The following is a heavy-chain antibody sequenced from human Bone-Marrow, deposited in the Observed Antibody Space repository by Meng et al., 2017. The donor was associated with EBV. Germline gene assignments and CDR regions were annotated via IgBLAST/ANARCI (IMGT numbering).Heavy chain of an antibody. Sequence: QISLNESGPTPGKPTQTLTLTVTFPGCSLSTPGWGVGWIRQPPGEALEWLAVIYWDDDKRYSPSLKSRLTITKDTSKQQVVLTMTNMDPVDTATYYCAHRRDYSYFDYWGQGTLVTVSS. J-gene: IGHJ4*02. V-gene: IGHV2-5*02. D-gene: IGHD2-21*01. CDR2: IYWDDDK. CDR1: GCSLSTPGWG. CDR3: AHRRDYSYFDY.